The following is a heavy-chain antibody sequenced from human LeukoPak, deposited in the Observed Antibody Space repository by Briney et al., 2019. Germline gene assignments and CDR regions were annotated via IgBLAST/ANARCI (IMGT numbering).Heavy chain of an antibody. CDR2: IYHSGST. D-gene: IGHD6-13*01. Sequence: PSETLSLTCAVSGGSISSGGYSWRWIRQPPGKGLEWIGYIYHSGSTYYNPSLKSRVTISVDTSKNQFSLKLSSVTAADTAVYYCARHTRYSSSMYYFDHWGQGTLVTVSS. CDR3: ARHTRYSSSMYYFDH. V-gene: IGHV4-30-2*03. J-gene: IGHJ4*02. CDR1: GGSISSGGYS.